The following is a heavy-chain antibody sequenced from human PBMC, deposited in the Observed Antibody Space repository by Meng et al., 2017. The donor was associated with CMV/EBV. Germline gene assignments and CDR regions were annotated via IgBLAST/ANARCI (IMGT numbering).Heavy chain of an antibody. CDR2: ISYDGSNK. CDR3: AKGEDDSSSWFGLFDY. J-gene: IGHJ4*02. V-gene: IGHV3-30-3*01. D-gene: IGHD6-6*01. Sequence: LSLTCAASGFTFSSSAMHWVRQAPGKGLEWVAVISYDGSNKYYADSVKGRFTISRDNSKNTLYLQMNSLRAEDTAVYYCAKGEDDSSSWFGLFDYWGQGTPVTVSS. CDR1: GFTFSSSA.